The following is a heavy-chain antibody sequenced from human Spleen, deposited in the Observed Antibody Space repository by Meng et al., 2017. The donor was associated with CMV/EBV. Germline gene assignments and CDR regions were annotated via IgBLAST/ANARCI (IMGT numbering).Heavy chain of an antibody. CDR3: ARDVPYHDFRSGTTGYFGS. Sequence: GESLKISCAASGFTFNNYWMTWVRQAPGKGLEWVANIKQDGSEKYYVDPVKGRFTISRDNAKNALYLQMKSLRAEDTAVYFCARDVPYHDFRSGTTGYFGSWGQGNLVTVSS. J-gene: IGHJ4*02. V-gene: IGHV3-7*01. CDR2: IKQDGSEK. CDR1: GFTFNNYW. D-gene: IGHD3-3*01.